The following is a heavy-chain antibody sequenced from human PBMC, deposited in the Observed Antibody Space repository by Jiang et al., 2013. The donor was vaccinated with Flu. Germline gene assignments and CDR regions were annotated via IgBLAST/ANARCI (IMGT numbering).Heavy chain of an antibody. Sequence: GYTFTSYDINWVRQATGQGLEWMGWMNPNSGNTGYAQKFQGRVTMTRNTSISTAYMELSSLRSEDTAVYYCARGRPYYYDSSGYYYGYYYGMDVWGQGTTVTVSS. J-gene: IGHJ6*02. V-gene: IGHV1-8*01. CDR2: MNPNSGNT. D-gene: IGHD3-22*01. CDR3: ARGRPYYYDSSGYYYGYYYGMDV. CDR1: GYTFTSYD.